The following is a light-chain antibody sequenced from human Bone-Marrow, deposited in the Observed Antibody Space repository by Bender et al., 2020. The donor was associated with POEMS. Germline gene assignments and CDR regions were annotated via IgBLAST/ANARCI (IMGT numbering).Light chain of an antibody. Sequence: QSVLTQPPSASGTPGQRVTISCSGGISNIASHYVSWYQQLPGAAPKLLIYTNNQRPSGVPDRFSGSKSGTSVSLAITGLQAEDEADYYCQSFDTSLSGWVFGAGTKLTV. J-gene: IGLJ3*02. CDR2: TNN. V-gene: IGLV1-47*01. CDR1: ISNIASHY. CDR3: QSFDTSLSGWV.